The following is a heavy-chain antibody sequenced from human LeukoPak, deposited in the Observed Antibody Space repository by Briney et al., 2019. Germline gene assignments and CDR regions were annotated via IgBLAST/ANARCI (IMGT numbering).Heavy chain of an antibody. D-gene: IGHD2-2*02. CDR2: IWYGGSNK. V-gene: IGHV3-30*02. CDR1: GFTFSSYG. CDR3: AKGYGVGRCSSTSCYSHYYYYMDV. Sequence: GGSLRLSCAASGFTFSSYGMHWVRQAPGKGLEWVAVIWYGGSNKYYADSVKGRFTISRDNSKNTLYLQMNSLRAEDTAVYYCAKGYGVGRCSSTSCYSHYYYYMDVWGKGTTVTVSS. J-gene: IGHJ6*03.